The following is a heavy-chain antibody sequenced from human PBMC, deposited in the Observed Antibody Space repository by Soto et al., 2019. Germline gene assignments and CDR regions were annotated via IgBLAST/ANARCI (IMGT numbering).Heavy chain of an antibody. J-gene: IGHJ4*02. CDR1: GFTFSTYC. D-gene: IGHD2-15*01. CDR2: INSASSST. V-gene: IGHV3-48*04. CDR3: ARGQYCSGGTCYSAPDY. Sequence: GGSLRLSCAASGFTFSTYCMNWVRRAPGKGLEWVSYINSASSSTNYADSVKGRFTISRDNAKNTLYLQMNSLRAEDTALYYCARGQYCSGGTCYSAPDYWGQGTLVTVSS.